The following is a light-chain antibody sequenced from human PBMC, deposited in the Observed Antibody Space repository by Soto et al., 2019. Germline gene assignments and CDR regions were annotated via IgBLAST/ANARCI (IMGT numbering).Light chain of an antibody. J-gene: IGKJ1*01. V-gene: IGKV3-20*01. Sequence: EIVLTQSPGTLSLSPGERATLSCRASQSVSSSYLAWYQQKPGQSPRLLIYGASSRATGIPDRFSGSGSGTDFTLTISRLEPEDFAVYYCQQYGSSPWTVGQGTKVEL. CDR1: QSVSSSY. CDR3: QQYGSSPWT. CDR2: GAS.